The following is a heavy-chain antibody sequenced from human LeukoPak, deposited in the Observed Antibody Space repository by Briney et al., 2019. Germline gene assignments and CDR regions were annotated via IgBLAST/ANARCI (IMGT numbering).Heavy chain of an antibody. CDR3: ARGSYYMDV. J-gene: IGHJ6*03. CDR1: GFTFSSYA. Sequence: PGGSLRLSCAASGFTFSSYAMNWVRQAPGKGLVWVSRINTDGSGTTYADSVKGRFTISRDNAKNTLYLQMNSLRAEDTAVYYCARGSYYMDVWGKGTTVTVSS. V-gene: IGHV3-74*01. CDR2: INTDGSGT.